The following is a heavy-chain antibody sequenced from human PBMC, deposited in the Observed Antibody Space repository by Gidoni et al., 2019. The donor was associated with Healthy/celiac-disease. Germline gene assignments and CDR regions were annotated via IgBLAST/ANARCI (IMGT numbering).Heavy chain of an antibody. V-gene: IGHV3-30*18. D-gene: IGHD3-10*01. CDR3: AKATSSQTMVRGVPEYYYYMDV. CDR2: ISYDGSKK. J-gene: IGHJ6*03. Sequence: GRSLRLSCAASGFTFSSYGMPWVRQAPGKGLGWVAVISYDGSKKYYADSVKGRFTISRDNSKNTLYLQMNSLRAEDTAVYYCAKATSSQTMVRGVPEYYYYMDVWGKGTTVTVSS. CDR1: GFTFSSYG.